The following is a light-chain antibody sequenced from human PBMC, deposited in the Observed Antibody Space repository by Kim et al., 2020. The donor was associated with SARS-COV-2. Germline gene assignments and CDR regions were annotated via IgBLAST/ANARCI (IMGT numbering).Light chain of an antibody. J-gene: IGKJ2*02. CDR2: WAS. CDR1: QSVFYSSNDNNY. CDR3: QQYYNTPCT. V-gene: IGKV4-1*01. Sequence: DIVMTQSPDSLAVSLGERATINCKSSQSVFYSSNDNNYLAWYQQKPGQPPKLLIYWASSREFGVPDRFGGSGSGTDFTLTISSLQAEDVAVYYCQQYYNTPCTFGQGTKLEI.